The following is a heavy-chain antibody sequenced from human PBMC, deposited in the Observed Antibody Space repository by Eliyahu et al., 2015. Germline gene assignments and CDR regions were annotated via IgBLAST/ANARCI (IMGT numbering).Heavy chain of an antibody. CDR3: ARGGDIVVVPAAKRDWFDP. V-gene: IGHV4-34*01. J-gene: IGHJ5*02. CDR2: XNHSGST. CDR1: GGSFSGYY. D-gene: IGHD2-2*01. Sequence: QVQLQQWGAGLLKPSETLSLTCAXYGGSFSGYYWSWIRQPPGKGLEWIGEXNHSGSTNYNPSLKSRVTISVDTSKNQFSLKLSSVTAADTAVYYCARGGDIVVVPAAKRDWFDPWGQGTLVTVSS.